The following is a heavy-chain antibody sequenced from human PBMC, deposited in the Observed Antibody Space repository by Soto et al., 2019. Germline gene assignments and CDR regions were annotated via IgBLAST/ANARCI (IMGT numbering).Heavy chain of an antibody. CDR3: ARVPYDFWSGYQYGMDV. J-gene: IGHJ6*02. V-gene: IGHV1-18*01. CDR1: GYTCTSYG. CDR2: ISAYNGNT. D-gene: IGHD3-3*01. Sequence: QVPLVQSGAEVKKPGASVKVSCKASGYTCTSYGISWVRQAPGQGLEWMGWISAYNGNTNYAQKLQGRVTMTTDTSTSTAYMELRSLRSDDTAVYYCARVPYDFWSGYQYGMDVWGQGTTVTVSS.